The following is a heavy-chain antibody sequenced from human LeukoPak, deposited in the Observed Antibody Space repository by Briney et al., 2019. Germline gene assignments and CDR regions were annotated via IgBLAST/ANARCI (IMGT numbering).Heavy chain of an antibody. CDR3: ARFGSGWYYFDY. Sequence: SQTLSLTCTVSGGSISSGDYYWSWIRQPPGKGLEWIGYIYYSGSTYYNPSLKSRVTISVDTSKNQFSLKLSSVTAADTAVYYCARFGSGWYYFDYWGQGTLVTVSS. CDR1: GGSISSGDYY. J-gene: IGHJ4*02. CDR2: IYYSGST. V-gene: IGHV4-30-4*08. D-gene: IGHD6-19*01.